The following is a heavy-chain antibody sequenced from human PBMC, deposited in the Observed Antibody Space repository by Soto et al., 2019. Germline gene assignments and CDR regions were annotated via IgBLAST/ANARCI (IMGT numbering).Heavy chain of an antibody. D-gene: IGHD3-22*01. CDR1: VFTVSSYA. Sequence: GGSLRLSCAASVFTVSSYAMSGGRQAPGKGLEWVSAISGSGGSTYYADSVKGRFTISRDNSKNTLYLQMNSLRAEDTAVYYCAKPLFAQIVHAYYFDYWGQGTLVTVSS. CDR3: AKPLFAQIVHAYYFDY. J-gene: IGHJ4*02. V-gene: IGHV3-23*01. CDR2: ISGSGGST.